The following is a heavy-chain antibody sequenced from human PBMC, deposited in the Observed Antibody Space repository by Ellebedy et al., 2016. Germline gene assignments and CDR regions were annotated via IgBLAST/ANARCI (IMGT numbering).Heavy chain of an antibody. J-gene: IGHJ4*02. Sequence: ASVKVSXXASGGTFSSYAISWVRQAPGQGLEWMGWISAYNGNTNYAQKLQGRVTMTTDTSTSTAYMELRSLRSDDTAVYYCARDHYPYYYDSSGHDYWGQGTLVTVSS. CDR3: ARDHYPYYYDSSGHDY. V-gene: IGHV1-18*01. CDR1: GGTFSSYA. D-gene: IGHD3-22*01. CDR2: ISAYNGNT.